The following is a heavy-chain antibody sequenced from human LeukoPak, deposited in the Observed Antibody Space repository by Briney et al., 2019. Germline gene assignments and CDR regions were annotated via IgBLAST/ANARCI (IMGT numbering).Heavy chain of an antibody. CDR1: GFTFSSYS. D-gene: IGHD3-22*01. CDR2: ISSSSSYI. CDR3: AREGDSYYYDSSGYYTDY. J-gene: IGHJ4*02. Sequence: GGSLRLSCAASGFTFSSYSMNWVRQAPGKGLECVSSISSSSSYIYYADSVKGRFTISRDNAKNSLYLQMNSLRAEDTAVYYCAREGDSYYYDSSGYYTDYWGQGTLVTVSS. V-gene: IGHV3-21*01.